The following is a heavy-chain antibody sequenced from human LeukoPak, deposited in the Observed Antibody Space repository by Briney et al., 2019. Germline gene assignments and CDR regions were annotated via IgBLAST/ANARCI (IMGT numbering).Heavy chain of an antibody. V-gene: IGHV1-46*01. CDR2: INPSGGST. CDR1: GYTFTSYY. D-gene: IGHD3-3*01. Sequence: ASVKVSCKASGYTFTSYYMHWVRQAPGQGLEWMGIINPSGGSTSYAQKFQGRVTMTRDTSTSTVYIELSSLRSEDTAVYYCASTYYDFWSGYQSSHYYYYMDVWGKGTTVTVSS. CDR3: ASTYYDFWSGYQSSHYYYYMDV. J-gene: IGHJ6*03.